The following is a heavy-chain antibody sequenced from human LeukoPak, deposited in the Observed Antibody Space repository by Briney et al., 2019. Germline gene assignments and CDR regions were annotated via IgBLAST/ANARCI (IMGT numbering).Heavy chain of an antibody. CDR3: ARDLRDWKPYYGMDV. CDR2: ISGSGGST. J-gene: IGHJ6*02. CDR1: GFTFGSYA. Sequence: GSLLLSCAASGFTFGSYAMNWVRQTPGKGLEWVSAISGSGGSTYYADSVKGRFTISRDNSKNTLYLQMNSLRAEDTAIYYCARDLRDWKPYYGMDVWGQGTTVTVSS. D-gene: IGHD1-1*01. V-gene: IGHV3-23*01.